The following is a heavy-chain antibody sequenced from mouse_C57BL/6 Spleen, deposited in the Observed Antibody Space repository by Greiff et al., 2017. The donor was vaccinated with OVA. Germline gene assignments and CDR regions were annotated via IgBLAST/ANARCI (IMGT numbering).Heavy chain of an antibody. CDR3: ARYGSSYGPHYCDY. Sequence: VQLQQSGAELARPGASVKLSCKASGYTFTSYGISWVKQRTGQGLEWIGEIYPRSGNTYYNEKFKGKATLTADKSSSTAYMELRSLTSEDSAVYVCARYGSSYGPHYCDYWGQGTTLTVSS. CDR2: IYPRSGNT. J-gene: IGHJ2*01. CDR1: GYTFTSYG. V-gene: IGHV1-81*01. D-gene: IGHD1-1*01.